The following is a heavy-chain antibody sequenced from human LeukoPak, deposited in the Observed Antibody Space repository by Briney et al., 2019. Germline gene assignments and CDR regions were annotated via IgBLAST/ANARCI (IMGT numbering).Heavy chain of an antibody. CDR2: IYPRDSDT. V-gene: IGHV5-51*01. Sequence: KVSCKGSGYTFTNYRIGWVRQMPGKGLEYMGIIYPRDSDTRYSPSFEGQVTISADKSISTAYLQWSSLKASDTAMYFCARKFCSSTTCYVAFDMWGQGTMVTVSS. D-gene: IGHD2-2*01. J-gene: IGHJ3*02. CDR3: ARKFCSSTTCYVAFDM. CDR1: GYTFTNYR.